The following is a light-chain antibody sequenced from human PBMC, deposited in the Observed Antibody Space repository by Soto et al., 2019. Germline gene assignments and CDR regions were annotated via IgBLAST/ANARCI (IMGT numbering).Light chain of an antibody. CDR3: HQDFDLPLT. V-gene: IGKV3D-7*01. Sequence: EIVMTQSPVTLSLSPGDRATLSCRASQSLSNTYISWYQQKPGQAPRLLIYGASTRATGIPARFSGSGSGTDFTLTTSSLQPEDFALYYCHQDFDLPLTFGGGTKVDIK. CDR2: GAS. J-gene: IGKJ4*01. CDR1: QSLSNTY.